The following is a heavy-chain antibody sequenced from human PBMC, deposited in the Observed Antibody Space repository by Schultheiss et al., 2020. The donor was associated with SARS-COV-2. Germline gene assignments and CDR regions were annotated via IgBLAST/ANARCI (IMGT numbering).Heavy chain of an antibody. Sequence: GGSLRLSCAASGFTFSSSVMTWVRQSPGKVLEWVSTISDSGVTTYYADSVRGRFTISRDNSKNTLYLQMNSLRAEDTAVYYCARRSIAAPRVDFDYWGQGTLVTVSS. CDR1: GFTFSSSV. CDR2: ISDSGVTT. J-gene: IGHJ4*02. D-gene: IGHD6-6*01. V-gene: IGHV3-23*01. CDR3: ARRSIAAPRVDFDY.